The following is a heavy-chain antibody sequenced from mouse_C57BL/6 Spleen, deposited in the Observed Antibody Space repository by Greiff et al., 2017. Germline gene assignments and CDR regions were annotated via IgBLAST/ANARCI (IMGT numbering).Heavy chain of an antibody. V-gene: IGHV1-12*01. D-gene: IGHD1-1*01. CDR1: GYTFTSYN. Sequence: SGAELVRPGASVKMSCKASGYTFTSYNMHWVKQTPRQGLEWIGAIYPGNGDTSYNQKFKGKATLTVDKSSSTAYMQLSSLTSEDSAVYFCARSGRFITTVYYFDYWGQGTTLTVSS. CDR3: ARSGRFITTVYYFDY. J-gene: IGHJ2*01. CDR2: IYPGNGDT.